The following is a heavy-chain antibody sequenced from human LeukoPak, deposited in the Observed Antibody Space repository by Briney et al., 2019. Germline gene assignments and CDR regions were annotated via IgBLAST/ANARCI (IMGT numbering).Heavy chain of an antibody. CDR2: IRSKAYGGTT. CDR1: GFTFGDYA. D-gene: IGHD3-10*01. J-gene: IGHJ4*02. CDR3: TRDNYYGSGSPPFDY. Sequence: PGGSLRLSCTDSGFTFGDYAMSWFRQAPGKGLAWAGFIRSKAYGGTTEYAASVKGRFTISRDDSKSIAYLQMNSLKTEDTAVYYCTRDNYYGSGSPPFDYWGQGTLVTVSS. V-gene: IGHV3-49*03.